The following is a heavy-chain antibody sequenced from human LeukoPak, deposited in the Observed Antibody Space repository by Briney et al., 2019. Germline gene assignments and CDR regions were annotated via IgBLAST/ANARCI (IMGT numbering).Heavy chain of an antibody. CDR1: GFTFSSYW. D-gene: IGHD5-18*01. Sequence: GGSLRLSCAASGFTFSSYWMSWVRQAQGKGLEWVANIKQDGSEKYYVDSVKGRFTISRDNAKNSLYLQMNSLRAEDTAVYYCARVGGYSYGFAFDIWGQGTMVTVSS. CDR3: ARVGGYSYGFAFDI. V-gene: IGHV3-7*05. J-gene: IGHJ3*02. CDR2: IKQDGSEK.